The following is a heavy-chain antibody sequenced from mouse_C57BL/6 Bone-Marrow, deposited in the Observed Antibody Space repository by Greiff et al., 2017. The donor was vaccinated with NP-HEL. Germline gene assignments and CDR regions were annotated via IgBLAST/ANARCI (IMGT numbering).Heavy chain of an antibody. CDR1: GYTFTSYW. Sequence: QVHVKQPGAELVKPGASVKLSCKASGYTFTSYWMHWVKQRPGQGLEWIGMIHPNSGSTNYNEKFKSKATLTVDKSSSTAYMQLSSLTSEDSAVYYCARSGYYGSPYYFDYWGQGTTLTVSS. D-gene: IGHD1-1*01. CDR2: IHPNSGST. V-gene: IGHV1-64*01. J-gene: IGHJ2*01. CDR3: ARSGYYGSPYYFDY.